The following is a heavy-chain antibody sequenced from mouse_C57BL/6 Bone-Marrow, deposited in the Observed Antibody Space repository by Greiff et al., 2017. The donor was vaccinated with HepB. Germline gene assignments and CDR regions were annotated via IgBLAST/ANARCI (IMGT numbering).Heavy chain of an antibody. CDR2: SRNKANDYTT. D-gene: IGHD1-1*02. CDR3: ARAYYGGYAMDY. V-gene: IGHV7-1*01. Sequence: DVQLQESGGGLVQSGRSLRLSCATSGFTFSDFYMEWVRQAPGKGLEWIAASRNKANDYTTEYSASVKGRFIVSRVTSQSILYLQMNALRAEDTAIYYCARAYYGGYAMDYWGQGTSVTVSS. J-gene: IGHJ4*01. CDR1: GFTFSDFY.